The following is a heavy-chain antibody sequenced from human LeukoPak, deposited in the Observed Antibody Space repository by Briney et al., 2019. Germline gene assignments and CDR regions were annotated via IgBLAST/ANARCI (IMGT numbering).Heavy chain of an antibody. D-gene: IGHD6-13*01. Sequence: GGSLRLSCAASGFTFSSYAMHWVRQAPGKGLEWVAVMGYEGSNKYYADSVKGRFAISRDNSKNTLYLQMNSLRAEDTAVYYCVRASGGGYSSPFDYWGQGTLVTVSS. CDR3: VRASGGGYSSPFDY. J-gene: IGHJ4*02. CDR1: GFTFSSYA. V-gene: IGHV3-33*08. CDR2: MGYEGSNK.